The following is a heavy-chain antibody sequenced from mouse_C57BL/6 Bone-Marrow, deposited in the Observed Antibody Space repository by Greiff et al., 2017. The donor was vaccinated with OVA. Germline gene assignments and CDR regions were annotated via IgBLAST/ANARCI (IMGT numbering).Heavy chain of an antibody. Sequence: VQLQESGPELVKPGASVKISCKASGYTFTDYYINWVKQRPGQGLEWIGWIFPGSGSTYYNEKFKGKATLTVDKSSSTAYMLLSSLTSEDSAVYFGAREAAYYSKGWFAYWGQGTLVTVSA. D-gene: IGHD2-5*01. CDR1: GYTFTDYY. J-gene: IGHJ3*01. V-gene: IGHV1-75*01. CDR3: AREAAYYSKGWFAY. CDR2: IFPGSGST.